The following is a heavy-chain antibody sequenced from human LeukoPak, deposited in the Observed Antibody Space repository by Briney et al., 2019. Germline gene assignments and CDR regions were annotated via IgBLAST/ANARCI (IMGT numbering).Heavy chain of an antibody. CDR1: GSTFSRYW. J-gene: IGHJ4*02. D-gene: IGHD4-23*01. CDR2: INQDGSEK. Sequence: PGGSLRLSCVASGSTFSRYWMSWVRQAPGKGLEWVANINQDGSEKYYVDSVKGRFTISRGNSKNSLYLQMSSLRAEDTAVYYCATDPRPDSGNFLGFEYWGQGTLVTVSS. CDR3: ATDPRPDSGNFLGFEY. V-gene: IGHV3-7*01.